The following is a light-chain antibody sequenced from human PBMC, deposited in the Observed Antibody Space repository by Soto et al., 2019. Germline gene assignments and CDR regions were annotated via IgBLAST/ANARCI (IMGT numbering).Light chain of an antibody. J-gene: IGLJ3*02. V-gene: IGLV2-23*02. CDR2: EVS. CDR1: SGNVGYYNF. CDR3: CSYAGGLTWV. Sequence: QSALTQPASVSGSPGQSITISCTGTSGNVGYYNFVSWYQQHPGRAPKFLIYEVSKRPSGVSNRFSGPKSGNTASLTISGLQAEDEADYYCCSYAGGLTWVFGGGTKLTVL.